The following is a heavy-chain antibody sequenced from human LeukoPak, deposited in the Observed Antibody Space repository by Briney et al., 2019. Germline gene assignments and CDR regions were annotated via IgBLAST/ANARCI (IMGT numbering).Heavy chain of an antibody. CDR1: GGSISSYY. D-gene: IGHD3-10*01. V-gene: IGHV4-59*01. CDR2: IYYSGST. Sequence: SETLSLTCTVSGGSISSYYWSWIRQPPGKGLEWIGYIYYSGSTNYNPSLKSRVTISVDTSKNQFSLKLSSVTAADTAVYYCARWFGELLHPWFDPWGQGTLVTVSS. CDR3: ARWFGELLHPWFDP. J-gene: IGHJ5*02.